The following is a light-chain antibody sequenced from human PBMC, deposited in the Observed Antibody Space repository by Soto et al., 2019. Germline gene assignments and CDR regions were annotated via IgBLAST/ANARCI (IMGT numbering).Light chain of an antibody. V-gene: IGLV2-8*01. CDR2: EVV. J-gene: IGLJ1*01. CDR3: QSYAGSNTYV. CDR1: KNDIGAYDF. Sequence: QSVLTQPPSASGSPGQSVTISCTGTKNDIGAYDFVYWYQQHPGTAPRLLIYEVVKRPSGVPDRFSGSKSGNTASLTVSGLQAADEGDYFCQSYAGSNTYVFGSGTKLTVL.